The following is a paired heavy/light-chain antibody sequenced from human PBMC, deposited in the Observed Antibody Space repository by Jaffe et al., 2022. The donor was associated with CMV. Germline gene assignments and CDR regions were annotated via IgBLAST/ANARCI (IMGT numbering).Heavy chain of an antibody. CDR2: ISYDGSKK. J-gene: IGHJ1*01. D-gene: IGHD2-21*02. CDR3: ARGEHIVVETSIWTKPWVLRS. CDR1: GFGFNNYG. Sequence: QVQLVESGGGVVQPGTSLRLSCAASGFGFNNYGMHWVRQAPGKGLEWVALISYDGSKKYYADSVKGRFSISRDNSRNTLYLQMNSLKSEDTAVYYCARGEHIVVETSIWTKPWVLRSWGQGTLVTVAS. V-gene: IGHV3-30*03.
Light chain of an antibody. Sequence: QSVLTQPPSVSAAPGQTVTISCSGSSSNIETNYVSWYQQLPGTAPKLLIYENNERPSGIPDRFSGSKSGRSATLGITGLQSGDEADYYCGTWDTSLSAGVFGGGTKLTVL. CDR2: ENN. CDR3: GTWDTSLSAGV. J-gene: IGLJ3*02. CDR1: SSNIETNY. V-gene: IGLV1-51*02.